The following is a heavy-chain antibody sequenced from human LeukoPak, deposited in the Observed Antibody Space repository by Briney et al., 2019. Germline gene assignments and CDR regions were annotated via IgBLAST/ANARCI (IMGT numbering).Heavy chain of an antibody. CDR1: GYTFTGCY. Sequence: GASVKVSCKASGYTFTGCYMHWVRQAPGQGLEWMGWINPNSGGTNYAQKFQGRVTMTRDTSISTAYMELSRLRSDDTAVYYCAREIIMVTYWFYPWGQGTLVTVSS. V-gene: IGHV1-2*02. CDR2: INPNSGGT. CDR3: AREIIMVTYWFYP. D-gene: IGHD5-18*01. J-gene: IGHJ5*02.